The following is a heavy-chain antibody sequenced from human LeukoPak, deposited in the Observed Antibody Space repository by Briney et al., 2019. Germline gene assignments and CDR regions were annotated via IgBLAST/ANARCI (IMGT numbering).Heavy chain of an antibody. CDR3: ARLGGATSPFGY. J-gene: IGHJ4*02. V-gene: IGHV4-59*08. CDR1: GGSISSYY. Sequence: NASVTLSLTCTVSGGSISSYYWSWIRQPPGKGLEWIGYIYYTGNTNYNPSLKSRVTISVDTSKNQFSLNLSSVTAADTAIYYCARLGGATSPFGYWGQGTLVTVSS. D-gene: IGHD1-26*01. CDR2: IYYTGNT.